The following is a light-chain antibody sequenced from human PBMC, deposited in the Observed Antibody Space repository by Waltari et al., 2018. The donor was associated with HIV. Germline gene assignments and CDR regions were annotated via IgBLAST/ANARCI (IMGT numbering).Light chain of an antibody. J-gene: IGKJ1*01. Sequence: EIVLTQSPGTLSLSPGERAALSCRASQSVTSSYLAWYQHKPGQAPRLLIYGASTRATGIPDMFSGSGSGTDFTLIISRLEPEDFAVYYCQQYGRSPTTFGQGTKVEIK. CDR2: GAS. CDR1: QSVTSSY. CDR3: QQYGRSPTT. V-gene: IGKV3-20*01.